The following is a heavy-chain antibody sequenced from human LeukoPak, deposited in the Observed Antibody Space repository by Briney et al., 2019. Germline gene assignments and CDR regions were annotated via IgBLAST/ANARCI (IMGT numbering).Heavy chain of an antibody. J-gene: IGHJ4*02. D-gene: IGHD3-10*01. V-gene: IGHV1-18*01. CDR3: ARNGRVRRVVKDLFEY. CDR2: ISTYTGKI. CDR1: GYTFTSYG. Sequence: ASMKVSCKASGYTFTSYGITWVRQAPGQGLEWMGWISTYTGKINYAQKLQGRVTMTTDTSTGTAYMDLRNLRTDDTAMYYCARNGRVRRVVKDLFEYWGQGTLVAVSS.